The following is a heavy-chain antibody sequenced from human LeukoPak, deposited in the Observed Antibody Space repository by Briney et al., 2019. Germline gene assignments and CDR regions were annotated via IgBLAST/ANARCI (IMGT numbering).Heavy chain of an antibody. CDR1: GYTFTGYY. V-gene: IGHV1-2*04. Sequence: ASVKVSCKASGYTFTGYYMHWVRQAPGQGLEWMGWINPNSGGTNYAQKFQGWVTMTRDTSISTAYMELSRLRSDDTAVYYCARGHSSSPPGGMDVWGQGTTVTVSS. D-gene: IGHD6-13*01. CDR3: ARGHSSSPPGGMDV. CDR2: INPNSGGT. J-gene: IGHJ6*02.